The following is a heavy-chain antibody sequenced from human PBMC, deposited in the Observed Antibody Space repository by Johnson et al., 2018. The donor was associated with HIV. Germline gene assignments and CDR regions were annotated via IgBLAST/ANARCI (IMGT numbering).Heavy chain of an antibody. Sequence: QVQLVESGGGLVQPGGSLRLSCAASGFTFSSYAMHWVRQAPGKGLEWVAVISYDGSDKYYADSVKGRLTISRDNSKNTLYLQMNSLRAEDTAVYYCANLEYNSTDAFDIWGQGTLVTVSS. V-gene: IGHV3-30*04. CDR2: ISYDGSDK. D-gene: IGHD6-6*01. J-gene: IGHJ3*02. CDR1: GFTFSSYA. CDR3: ANLEYNSTDAFDI.